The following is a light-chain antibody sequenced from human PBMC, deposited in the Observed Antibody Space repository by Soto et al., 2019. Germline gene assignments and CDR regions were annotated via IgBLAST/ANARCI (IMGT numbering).Light chain of an antibody. Sequence: QSALTQPRSVSGSPGQSVTISCTGTSNDVGDYNFVSWYQQNPGMAPKLMIYDVTKRPSGVPDRFSGSKSGNTASLTISGLQAEDEADYSCCSYAGTYPYVVFGGGTKLTVL. CDR2: DVT. V-gene: IGLV2-11*01. CDR3: CSYAGTYPYVV. J-gene: IGLJ2*01. CDR1: SNDVGDYNF.